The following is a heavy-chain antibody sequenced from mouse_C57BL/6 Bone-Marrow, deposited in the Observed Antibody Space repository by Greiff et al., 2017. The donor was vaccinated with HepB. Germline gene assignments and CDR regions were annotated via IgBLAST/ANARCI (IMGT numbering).Heavy chain of an antibody. V-gene: IGHV5-6*01. CDR2: ISSGGSYT. D-gene: IGHD2-3*01. CDR1: GFTFSSYG. Sequence: EVKLVESGGDLVKPGGSLKLSCAASGFTFSSYGMSWVRQTPDKRLEWVATISSGGSYTYYPDSVKGRFTISRDNAKNTLYLQMSSQNSEDTAMYYCARHDGYYFDYWGQGTTLTVS. CDR3: ARHDGYYFDY. J-gene: IGHJ2*01.